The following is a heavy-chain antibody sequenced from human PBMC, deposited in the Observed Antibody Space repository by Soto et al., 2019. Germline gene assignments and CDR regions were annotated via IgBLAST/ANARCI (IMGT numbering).Heavy chain of an antibody. J-gene: IGHJ4*02. CDR3: SRRDARMIVGYFDY. Sequence: QVQLQESGPGLVKPSETLSLTCTVSGGSISGGDYYWSWIRQPPGKGLEWIGYIYYTGSTNYNPSLKIRITRSVDTSKNQFSLKLSSVTAADTAVYYCSRRDARMIVGYFDYWGQGTLVTVSP. V-gene: IGHV4-61*08. CDR1: GGSISGGDYY. D-gene: IGHD2-21*01. CDR2: IYYTGST.